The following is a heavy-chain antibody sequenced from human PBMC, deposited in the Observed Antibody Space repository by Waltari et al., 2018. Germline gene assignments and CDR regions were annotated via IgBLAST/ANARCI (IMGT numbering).Heavy chain of an antibody. V-gene: IGHV4-39*01. J-gene: IGHJ5*02. CDR3: ARHEWFGELTNNWFDP. D-gene: IGHD3-10*01. CDR2: IHYSGST. Sequence: QLQLQESGPGLVKPSETLSLTCTVPGGSISSISSYWGWIRQPPGKGLEWIGPIHYSGSTYYNPSLKSRVTISGDTSKSQFSLMLSSVTAADTAVYYCARHEWFGELTNNWFDPWGRGTLVTVSS. CDR1: GGSISSISSY.